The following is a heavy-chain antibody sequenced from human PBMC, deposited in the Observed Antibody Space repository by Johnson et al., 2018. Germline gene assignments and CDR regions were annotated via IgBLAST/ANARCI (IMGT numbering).Heavy chain of an antibody. CDR2: IYYSGST. CDR3: ARGGIAVAGLPSSYYYYGMDV. CDR1: GGSISSYY. J-gene: IGHJ6*02. D-gene: IGHD6-19*01. Sequence: QEQLGEGGPGLVKPSETRALSCTVSGGSISSYYWSWIRQPPGKGLEGIGYIYYSGSTNYTPSLKSRVTITGDTSKNPVSLKLGSVTAADTAVYYCARGGIAVAGLPSSYYYYGMDVWGQGTTVTVSS. V-gene: IGHV4-59*12.